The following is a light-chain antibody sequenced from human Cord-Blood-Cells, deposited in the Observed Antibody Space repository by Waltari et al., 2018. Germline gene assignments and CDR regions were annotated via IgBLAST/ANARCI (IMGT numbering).Light chain of an antibody. CDR1: QSISSY. Sequence: DIQMTQSPSSLSASVGDRVTITCRASQSISSYLNWYQQKPGKAPKLLIYAASSLQSGVPSRFSGRVSETDFTLAISSVQPEDFATYYCQQSYSTLYTFGPGTKLEIK. V-gene: IGKV1-39*01. J-gene: IGKJ2*01. CDR2: AAS. CDR3: QQSYSTLYT.